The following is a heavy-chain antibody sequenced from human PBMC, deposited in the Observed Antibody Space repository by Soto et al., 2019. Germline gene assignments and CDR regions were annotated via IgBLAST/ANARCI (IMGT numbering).Heavy chain of an antibody. V-gene: IGHV4-59*12. CDR1: GGSISSYY. CDR3: AAAVARGWSDP. CDR2: IYYSGST. D-gene: IGHD6-19*01. J-gene: IGHJ5*02. Sequence: SETLSLTCTVSGGSISSYYWSWIRQPPGKGLEWIGYIYYSGSTNYNPSLKSRVAMSVDTSKNQFSLKLSSVTAADMAVYYCAAAVARGWSDPWGQGTLVTVS.